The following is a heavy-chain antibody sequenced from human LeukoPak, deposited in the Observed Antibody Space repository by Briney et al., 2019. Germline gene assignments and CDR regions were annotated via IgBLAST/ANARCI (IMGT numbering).Heavy chain of an antibody. CDR1: GFTFSSYG. Sequence: GGSLRLSCAASGFTFSSYGMHWVRQAPGKGLEWVAFIRFDGSYKYYADSVKGRFTSSRDNSKSTLYLQMNSLRAEDTAVYYCAREFSVVVVTATYYFDYWGQGTLVTVSS. CDR3: AREFSVVVVTATYYFDY. CDR2: IRFDGSYK. V-gene: IGHV3-30*02. J-gene: IGHJ4*02. D-gene: IGHD3-22*01.